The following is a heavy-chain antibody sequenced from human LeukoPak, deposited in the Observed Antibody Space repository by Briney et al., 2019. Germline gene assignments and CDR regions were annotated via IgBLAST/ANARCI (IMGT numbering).Heavy chain of an antibody. D-gene: IGHD3-3*01. J-gene: IGHJ6*02. CDR1: GGSFSGYY. V-gene: IGHV4-34*01. CDR2: INHSGST. CDR3: AREPIPIFGVALGMDV. Sequence: SETLSLTCAVYGGSFSGYYWSWIRQPPGKGLEWIGEINHSGSTNYNPSLKSRVTISVDTSKNQFSLKLSSVTAADTAVYYCAREPIPIFGVALGMDVWGQGTTVTVTS.